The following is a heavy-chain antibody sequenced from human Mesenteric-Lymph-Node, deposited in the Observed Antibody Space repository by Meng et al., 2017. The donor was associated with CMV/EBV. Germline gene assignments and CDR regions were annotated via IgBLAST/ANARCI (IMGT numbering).Heavy chain of an antibody. Sequence: VSGGFVSSSTYYWSWIRQPPGKALEWIGYIYYSGTTNYNPSLKSRVTISIDTSKNQFSLKLSSVTAADTAVYYCARGDSGFDFYFDYWGQGTLVTVSS. D-gene: IGHD5-12*01. CDR1: GGFVSSSTYY. V-gene: IGHV4-61*01. CDR2: IYYSGTT. J-gene: IGHJ4*02. CDR3: ARGDSGFDFYFDY.